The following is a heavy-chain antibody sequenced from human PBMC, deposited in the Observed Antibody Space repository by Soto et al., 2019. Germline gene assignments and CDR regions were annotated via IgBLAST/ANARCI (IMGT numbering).Heavy chain of an antibody. CDR1: GGSISSGDSY. V-gene: IGHV4-30-4*01. D-gene: IGHD3-16*01. CDR2: IYYSGTT. CDR3: AREGAPPYSYYYGTDV. J-gene: IGHJ6*02. Sequence: SETLSLTCTVSGGSISSGDSYWSWIRQSPGKGLEWIGYIYYSGTTFYNPSLVSRLTISVDTSKNQFSLKLYSVTAADTAVYYCAREGAPPYSYYYGTDVWGQGTTVTVSS.